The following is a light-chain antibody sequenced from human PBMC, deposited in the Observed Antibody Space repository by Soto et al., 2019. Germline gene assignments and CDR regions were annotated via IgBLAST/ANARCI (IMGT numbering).Light chain of an antibody. J-gene: IGKJ5*01. CDR1: QSVSSSY. V-gene: IGKV3-20*01. Sequence: EIVMTQSPGTLYLSPGERVTLSCRASQSVSSSYLAWYQQKPGQAPRLLIYGASSRATGIPDRFSGSGSGTDFTLTISRLEPEDFAVYYCQQYGYLITFGQGTRLEI. CDR3: QQYGYLIT. CDR2: GAS.